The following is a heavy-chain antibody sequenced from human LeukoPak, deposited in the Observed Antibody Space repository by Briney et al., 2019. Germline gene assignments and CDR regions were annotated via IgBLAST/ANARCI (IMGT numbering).Heavy chain of an antibody. Sequence: PSETLSLTCTVSGGSISTYYWGWLRRPPGKGLEWVGYVYFTGSTKYNPSLKIRATISLDTSNNQFSLNLRSVTAADTAVYYCARGPFPNYYGSGSFEIWGQGALVTVSS. D-gene: IGHD3-10*01. J-gene: IGHJ4*02. CDR2: VYFTGST. CDR1: GGSISTYY. V-gene: IGHV4-59*12. CDR3: ARGPFPNYYGSGSFEI.